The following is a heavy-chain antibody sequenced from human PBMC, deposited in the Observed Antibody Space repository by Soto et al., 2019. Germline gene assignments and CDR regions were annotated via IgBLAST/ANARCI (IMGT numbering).Heavy chain of an antibody. D-gene: IGHD3-22*01. J-gene: IGHJ4*02. V-gene: IGHV1-2*02. Sequence: AASVKVSCKASGYTFTGYYMHWVRQAPGQGLEWMGWINPNSGGTNYAQKFQGRVTMTRDTSISTAYMELSRLRSDDTAVYYCARIYYDSSGYFPFDYWGQGTLVTVSS. CDR3: ARIYYDSSGYFPFDY. CDR1: GYTFTGYY. CDR2: INPNSGGT.